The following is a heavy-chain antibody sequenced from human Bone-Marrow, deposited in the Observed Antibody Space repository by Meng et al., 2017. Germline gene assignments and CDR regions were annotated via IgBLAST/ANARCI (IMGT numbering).Heavy chain of an antibody. CDR3: ARGTPGRSYSDY. CDR1: DYTFTGYG. J-gene: IGHJ4*02. CDR2: LGAHDSDT. D-gene: IGHD3-10*01. Sequence: QVQFVQSGAEVKKPGASVKISCKASDYTFTGYGVSWVRQAPGQGLEWMAWLGAHDSDTSHAPKFQGRVTVSADRPTATAYMELRSLRSDDTAVYYCARGTPGRSYSDYWGQGTLVTVSS. V-gene: IGHV1-18*01.